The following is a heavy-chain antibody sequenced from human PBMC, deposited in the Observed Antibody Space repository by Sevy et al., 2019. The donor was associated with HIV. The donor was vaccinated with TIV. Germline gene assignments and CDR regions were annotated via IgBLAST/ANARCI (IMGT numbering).Heavy chain of an antibody. CDR1: GFTFSNYG. CDR3: ARGGDFNDSSGRRDFDY. J-gene: IGHJ4*02. D-gene: IGHD3-22*01. CDR2: IWNDGSNK. V-gene: IGHV3-33*01. Sequence: GGSLRLSCAASGFTFSNYGMHWVRQAPGKGLEWVAVIWNDGSNKYYADSVKGRFTISRDKSKITLYRQMNSLSVKDTAVYFCARGGDFNDSSGRRDFDYWGLGTLVTVSS.